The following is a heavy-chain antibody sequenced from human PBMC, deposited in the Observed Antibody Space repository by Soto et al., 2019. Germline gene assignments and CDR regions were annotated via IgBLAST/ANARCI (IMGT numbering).Heavy chain of an antibody. D-gene: IGHD2-2*01. J-gene: IGHJ6*02. V-gene: IGHV3-33*01. Sequence: VGSLRLSCAASGFTFNRYVMHWVRQARGRGLEWVALIWYDESNTYYADSLKGRFTISRDKSKNTLYLEMNTLRAEDTAVYYCARGRVPTAVYADPAMDVWGQGTTVTVSS. CDR1: GFTFNRYV. CDR3: ARGRVPTAVYADPAMDV. CDR2: IWYDESNT.